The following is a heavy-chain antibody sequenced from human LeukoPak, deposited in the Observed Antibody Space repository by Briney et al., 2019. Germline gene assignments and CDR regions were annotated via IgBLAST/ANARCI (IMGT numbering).Heavy chain of an antibody. D-gene: IGHD6-13*01. Sequence: GGSLRLSCGASGFTFNNYWMSWVRQAPGKGLEWVANIKEDGSEKYYVDSVRGRFTISRDNAKNSLYLQMNSLRAEDTALYYCASHRVGIWSWGQGTQVTVSS. CDR3: ASHRVGIWS. V-gene: IGHV3-7*01. CDR1: GFTFNNYW. J-gene: IGHJ4*02. CDR2: IKEDGSEK.